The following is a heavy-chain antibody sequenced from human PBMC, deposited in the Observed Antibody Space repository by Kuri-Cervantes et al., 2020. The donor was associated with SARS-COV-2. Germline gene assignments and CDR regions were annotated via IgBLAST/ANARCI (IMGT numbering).Heavy chain of an antibody. D-gene: IGHD1-26*01. J-gene: IGHJ4*02. V-gene: IGHV1-18*04. Sequence: ASVKVSCKASGFIFTSYGISWVRQAPGQGLEWMAWISAYNLKTIYAQKVQDRVTMTVDTNTDTAFMEVRSLRSDDTAVYYCARDRWDAILDYWGQGTLVTVSS. CDR3: ARDRWDAILDY. CDR2: ISAYNLKT. CDR1: GFIFTSYG.